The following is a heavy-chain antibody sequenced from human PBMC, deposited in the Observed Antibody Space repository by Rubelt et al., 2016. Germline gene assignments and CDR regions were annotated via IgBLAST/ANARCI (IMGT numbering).Heavy chain of an antibody. CDR3: ARIPGSGSSEINWFDP. V-gene: IGHV5-10-1*03. CDR1: GYSFTSYW. CDR2: IDPSDVYT. Sequence: EVQPVQSGAEVKKPGESLRISCKGSGYSFTSYWISWVRQMPGKGLEWMGRIDPSDVYTNYSPAVQGHVTISADKAISTAYLQWSSLKASDTAMYYCARIPGSGSSEINWFDPWGQGTLVTVSS. D-gene: IGHD3-10*01. J-gene: IGHJ5*02.